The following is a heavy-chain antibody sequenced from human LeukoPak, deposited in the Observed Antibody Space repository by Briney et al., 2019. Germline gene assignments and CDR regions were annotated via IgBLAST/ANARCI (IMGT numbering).Heavy chain of an antibody. CDR2: IIPILGIA. J-gene: IGHJ5*02. CDR1: GGTFSSYA. D-gene: IGHD3-22*01. V-gene: IGHV1-69*04. CDR3: ARDYYDSSGYHRLVFSWFDP. Sequence: ASVRVSCKASGGTFSSYAISWVRQAPGQGLEWMGRIIPILGIANYAQKFQGRVTITADKSTSTAYMELSSLRSEDTAVYYCARDYYDSSGYHRLVFSWFDPWGQGTLVTVSS.